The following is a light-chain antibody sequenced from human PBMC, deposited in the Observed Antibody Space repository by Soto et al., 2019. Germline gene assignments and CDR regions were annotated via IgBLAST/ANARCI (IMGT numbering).Light chain of an antibody. V-gene: IGKV3-20*01. J-gene: IGKJ1*01. CDR3: QQYGSTPPT. CDR2: GAF. CDR1: QSVDSSY. Sequence: ENVLTQSPGTLSLFPGQRATLSCRASQSVDSSYLAWYQHKPGQAPRLLIYGAFSRATGTPDRLSGSASGTDFTLTISRLEAEDFAVYYCQQYGSTPPTFGQGNNVETK.